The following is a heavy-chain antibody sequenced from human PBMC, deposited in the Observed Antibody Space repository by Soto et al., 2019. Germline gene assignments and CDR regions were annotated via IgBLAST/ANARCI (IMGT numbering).Heavy chain of an antibody. D-gene: IGHD3-22*01. V-gene: IGHV4-39*01. CDR2: IYYIGST. Sequence: SETLSLTGTVSGGSISSSSYYWGWIRQPPGKGLEWIGSIYYIGSTYYNPSLKSRVTISVDTSKNQFSLKLRSVTAADTAVYYFASSTHYYESSGPKKYNWFDPFGQRTLVTVSS. CDR1: GGSISSSSYY. CDR3: ASSTHYYESSGPKKYNWFDP. J-gene: IGHJ5*02.